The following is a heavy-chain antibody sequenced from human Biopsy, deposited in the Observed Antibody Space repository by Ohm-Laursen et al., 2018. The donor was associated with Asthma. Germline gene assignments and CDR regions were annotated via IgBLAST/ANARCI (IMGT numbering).Heavy chain of an antibody. Sequence: SDTLSLTCIVSGDAMSTSGSYWGWIRRSPGKGLEWIGSIYYSGRTYYNPSLESRVTISADTSKNHFSLKVTSVTAADTAVYYCARAVSSSSYWYFDLWGRGDLVTVSS. D-gene: IGHD6-6*01. V-gene: IGHV4-39*02. J-gene: IGHJ2*01. CDR3: ARAVSSSSYWYFDL. CDR1: GDAMSTSGSY. CDR2: IYYSGRT.